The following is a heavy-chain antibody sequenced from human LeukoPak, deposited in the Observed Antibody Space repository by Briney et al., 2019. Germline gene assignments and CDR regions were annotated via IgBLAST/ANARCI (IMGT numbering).Heavy chain of an antibody. D-gene: IGHD2-8*02. V-gene: IGHV3-7*03. CDR2: IKQDGSEK. Sequence: GGSLRLSCAASGFTFSSYWMSWVRQAPGKGLEWVANIKQDGSEKYYADSVKGRFTISRDNAKNSLYLQMNGLRPEDTALYYCAKATRSSLVASFDVWGHGTMVTVSS. CDR1: GFTFSSYW. CDR3: AKATRSSLVASFDV. J-gene: IGHJ3*01.